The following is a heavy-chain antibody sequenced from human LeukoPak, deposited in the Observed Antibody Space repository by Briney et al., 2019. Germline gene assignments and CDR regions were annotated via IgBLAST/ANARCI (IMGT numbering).Heavy chain of an antibody. V-gene: IGHV4-59*08. J-gene: IGHJ4*02. CDR1: GGSISGYY. CDR3: AKVSDRDSSGYYWGFEY. D-gene: IGHD3-22*01. Sequence: SETLSLTCTVSGGSISGYYWSWIRQPPGKGLECIGYIYYSGSTNYNPSLKSRVTISVDTSRNQFSLKLASVTAADTAVYYCAKVSDRDSSGYYWGFEYWGQGTLVTVSS. CDR2: IYYSGST.